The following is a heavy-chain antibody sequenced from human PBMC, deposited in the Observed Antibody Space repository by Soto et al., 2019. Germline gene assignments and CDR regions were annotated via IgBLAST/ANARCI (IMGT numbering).Heavy chain of an antibody. Sequence: ASVKVSCKASGGTFSNYAISWVRQAPGQGLEWMGGIIRIFGTANYAQKFQGRVTITADESTSTTYMELSSLRSEDTAVYYCARDSPIERMDVWGQGTTVTVSS. J-gene: IGHJ6*02. D-gene: IGHD1-26*01. CDR1: GGTFSNYA. CDR3: ARDSPIERMDV. V-gene: IGHV1-69*13. CDR2: IIRIFGTA.